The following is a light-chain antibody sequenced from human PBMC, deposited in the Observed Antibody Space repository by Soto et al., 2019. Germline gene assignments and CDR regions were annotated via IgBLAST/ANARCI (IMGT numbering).Light chain of an antibody. Sequence: DIQMTQSPSTLSASVGDRVTITCRASQSVGATLAWYQQKPGKAPKLLIFDASSLERGVPSRFSGSGSGTEFSLTISSLQPDDFATYYCQQYETYSRTFGQGTKVEIK. V-gene: IGKV1-5*01. CDR1: QSVGAT. CDR3: QQYETYSRT. J-gene: IGKJ1*01. CDR2: DAS.